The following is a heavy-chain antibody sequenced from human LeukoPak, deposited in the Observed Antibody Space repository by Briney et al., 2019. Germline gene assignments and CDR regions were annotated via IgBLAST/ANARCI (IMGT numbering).Heavy chain of an antibody. V-gene: IGHV3-7*03. Sequence: GGSLRLSCAASGFTFSSHWMSWVRQAPGKGLEWVANIKQDGSEKYYVDSVKGRFTISRDNAKNSLYLQMNSLRAEDTAVYYCARENYYGSGSYCFDYWGQGTLVTVSS. CDR1: GFTFSSHW. J-gene: IGHJ4*02. D-gene: IGHD3-10*01. CDR3: ARENYYGSGSYCFDY. CDR2: IKQDGSEK.